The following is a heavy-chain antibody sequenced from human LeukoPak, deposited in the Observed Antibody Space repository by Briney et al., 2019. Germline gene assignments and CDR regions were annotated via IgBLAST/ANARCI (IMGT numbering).Heavy chain of an antibody. CDR1: GFTFSSYS. CDR2: ISSSSSTI. D-gene: IGHD3-22*01. Sequence: GGSLRPSCAASGFTFSSYSMNWVRQAPGKGLEWVSYISSSSSTIYYADSVKGRFTISRDNAKNSLYLQMNSLRAEDTAVYYCARDLELIDSSGSGRGYWGQGTLVTVSS. V-gene: IGHV3-48*01. CDR3: ARDLELIDSSGSGRGY. J-gene: IGHJ4*02.